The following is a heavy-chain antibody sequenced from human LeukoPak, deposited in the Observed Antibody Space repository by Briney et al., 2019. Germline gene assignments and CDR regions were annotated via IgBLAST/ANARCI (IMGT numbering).Heavy chain of an antibody. V-gene: IGHV3-7*03. CDR3: ARDLTTVGYFDY. CDR2: IKQDGSEK. CDR1: GFTFSSYA. D-gene: IGHD4-17*01. Sequence: PGGSLRLPCAASGFTFSSYAMSWVRQAPGKGLEWVANIKQDGSEKYYVDSVKGRFTISRDNAKNSLYLQMNSLRAEDTALYYCARDLTTVGYFDYWGQGTLVTVSS. J-gene: IGHJ4*02.